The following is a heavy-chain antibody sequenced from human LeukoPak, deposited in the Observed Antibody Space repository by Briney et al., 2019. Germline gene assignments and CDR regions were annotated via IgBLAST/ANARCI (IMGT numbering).Heavy chain of an antibody. D-gene: IGHD6-25*01. CDR1: GFTFSTFA. Sequence: GGSLRLSCAASGFTFSTFAMTWVRQAPGKGLEWVSVISASGDTKYYADSVKGRFTISRDNSKNTLYVQMNSLRAEDTAVYYCAKDRRLASFDYGGQGTLVTVSS. CDR3: AKDRRLASFDY. V-gene: IGHV3-23*01. CDR2: ISASGDTK. J-gene: IGHJ4*02.